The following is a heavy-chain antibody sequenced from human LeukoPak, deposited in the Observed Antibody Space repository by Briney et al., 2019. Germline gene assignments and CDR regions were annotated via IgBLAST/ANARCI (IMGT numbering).Heavy chain of an antibody. CDR2: IYPGDSDT. D-gene: IGHD3-16*02. J-gene: IGHJ6*02. CDR1: GYSFTSYW. Sequence: GESLQISCKGSGYSFTSYWIGWVRQMPGKGLEWMGIIYPGDSDTRYSPSFQGQVTISADKSISTAYLQWSSLKASDTAMYYCARQLRLGELSPYYYYGMDVWGQGTTVTVSS. CDR3: ARQLRLGELSPYYYYGMDV. V-gene: IGHV5-51*01.